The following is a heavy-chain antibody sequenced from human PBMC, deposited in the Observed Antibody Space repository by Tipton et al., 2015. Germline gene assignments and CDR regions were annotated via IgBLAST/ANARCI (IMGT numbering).Heavy chain of an antibody. CDR2: INHRGST. V-gene: IGHV4-34*01. J-gene: IGHJ4*02. Sequence: GLVKPSETLSLICGVYGGSFSDFYWNWIRQTPGKGLEWIGEINHRGSTTHNPSLKSRVSMSVDTSKNQISLRMMSVTAADTAVYYCARGNANSSSWHFDFWGQGTKVIVSP. D-gene: IGHD6-13*01. CDR3: ARGNANSSSWHFDF. CDR1: GGSFSDFY.